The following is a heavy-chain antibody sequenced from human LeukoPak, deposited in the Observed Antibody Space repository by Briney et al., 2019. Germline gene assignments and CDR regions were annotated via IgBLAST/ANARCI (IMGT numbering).Heavy chain of an antibody. CDR3: ARVFGDRAYFDY. D-gene: IGHD3-16*01. CDR2: IWYDGSDK. CDR1: GFTFSSYG. V-gene: IGHV3-33*08. J-gene: IGHJ4*02. Sequence: PGGSLRLSCAASGFTFSSYGMHWARQAPGKGLEWVAVIWYDGSDKYYVDSVKGRFTISRDNSKNTLYLQMDGLRAEDTAVYYCARVFGDRAYFDYWGQGAQVTVSS.